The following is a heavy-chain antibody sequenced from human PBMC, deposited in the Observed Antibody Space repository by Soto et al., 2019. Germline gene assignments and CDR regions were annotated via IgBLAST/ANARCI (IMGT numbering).Heavy chain of an antibody. CDR2: ISWNSANI. V-gene: IGHV3-9*01. CDR1: GFTFDANA. Sequence: EVQLVESGGGLVQPGRSLRLSCAASGFTFDANAMNWVRQAPGKGLEWVSGISWNSANIGYADSVKGRFTISRDNAKNSLYMQMNSLRAEDTALYYCVKAATIVGVVHNFDQWGQGTLVTVSS. J-gene: IGHJ4*02. CDR3: VKAATIVGVVHNFDQ. D-gene: IGHD3-3*01.